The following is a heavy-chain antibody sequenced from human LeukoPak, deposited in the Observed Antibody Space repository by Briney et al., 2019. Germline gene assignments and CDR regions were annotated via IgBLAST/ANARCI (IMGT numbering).Heavy chain of an antibody. V-gene: IGHV4-4*07. J-gene: IGHJ4*02. CDR1: DGSISNYY. CDR3: ARDRKGSNAMDY. CDR2: TYTSGST. Sequence: ASETLSLTCSVSDGSISNYYWSWIRQPAGKGLEWIGRTYTSGSTKYNPSLRSRVTMSVDTSKNQFSLKLTSVTAADTAVYYCARDRKGSNAMDYWGQGTLVTVSS. D-gene: IGHD4-4*01.